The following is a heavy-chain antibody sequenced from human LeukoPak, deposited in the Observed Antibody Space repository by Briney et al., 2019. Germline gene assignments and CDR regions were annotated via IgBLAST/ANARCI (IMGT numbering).Heavy chain of an antibody. CDR1: GFTFSSYS. J-gene: IGHJ4*02. D-gene: IGHD3-10*01. Sequence: PGGSLRLSCAASGFTFSSYSMNWVRQAPGKGLEWVSYISSSSSTIYYADSVKGRFTISRDNSRNTLYLQMTNLRADDTALYYCARGGIYGVKIDYWGQGTLVTVSS. CDR3: ARGGIYGVKIDY. CDR2: ISSSSSTI. V-gene: IGHV3-48*01.